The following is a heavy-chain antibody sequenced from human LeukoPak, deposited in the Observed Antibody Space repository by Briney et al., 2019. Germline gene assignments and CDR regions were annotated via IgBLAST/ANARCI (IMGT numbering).Heavy chain of an antibody. CDR1: GGSIISNY. Sequence: SETLSLTCTVSGGSIISNYWSWIRQSAGTGLEWIGRIYGSGITDYNPSLKSRVTMSLDTSRKQFSLRLTSVTAADTAVYYCARLKFYDSTGYSPGYYIDVWRKGTTVSVFS. CDR3: ARLKFYDSTGYSPGYYIDV. V-gene: IGHV4-4*07. D-gene: IGHD3-22*01. J-gene: IGHJ6*03. CDR2: IYGSGIT.